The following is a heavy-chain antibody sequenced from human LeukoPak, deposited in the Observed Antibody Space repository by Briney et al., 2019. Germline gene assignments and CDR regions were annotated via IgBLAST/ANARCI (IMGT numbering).Heavy chain of an antibody. CDR3: AKGAYDYIEIGYFDS. CDR2: ISSSSSTI. D-gene: IGHD5-12*01. Sequence: GGSLRLACAASGFIFSSYSMNWVRQAPGKGLEWVSYISSSSSTIYYADSVKGRFTISRDNAKNSLYLQMNSLRAEDTAVYYCAKGAYDYIEIGYFDSWGQGTLVTVSS. J-gene: IGHJ4*02. CDR1: GFIFSSYS. V-gene: IGHV3-48*04.